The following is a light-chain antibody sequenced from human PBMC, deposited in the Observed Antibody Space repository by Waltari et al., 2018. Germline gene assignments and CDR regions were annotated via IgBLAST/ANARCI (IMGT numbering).Light chain of an antibody. CDR2: DAS. J-gene: IGKJ1*01. CDR3: QKYVRLPVT. V-gene: IGKV3-20*01. Sequence: EIVLTQSPGTLSLSPGERATLSCRASQSVGKSLAWSQQKSGQAPRLLIYDASTRATGIPDRFSASGFGTDFSLTIRRLEPEDFAVYYCQKYVRLPVTFGQGTKVEIK. CDR1: QSVGKS.